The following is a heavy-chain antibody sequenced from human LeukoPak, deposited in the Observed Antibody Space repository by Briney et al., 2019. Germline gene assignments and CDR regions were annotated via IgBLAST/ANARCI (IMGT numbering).Heavy chain of an antibody. Sequence: ASVKVSCKASGYTFTGYYMHWVRQAPGQGLEWMGWINPNSGGTNYAQKFQGRVTMTRDTSISTAYMELSRLRSDDTAVYYCARILYYDFWSGYYTAYYYGMDVWGQGTTVTVSS. D-gene: IGHD3-3*01. J-gene: IGHJ6*02. V-gene: IGHV1-2*02. CDR2: INPNSGGT. CDR3: ARILYYDFWSGYYTAYYYGMDV. CDR1: GYTFTGYY.